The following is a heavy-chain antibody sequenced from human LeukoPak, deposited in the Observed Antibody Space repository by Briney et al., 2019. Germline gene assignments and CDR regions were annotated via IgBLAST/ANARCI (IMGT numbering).Heavy chain of an antibody. D-gene: IGHD1-26*01. CDR3: ATENSGSYYGYFDS. J-gene: IGHJ4*03. CDR2: IWYDGSNK. V-gene: IGHV3-33*01. Sequence: GGSLRLSCAASGFTFSGYGMHWVRQAPGKGLEWVAVIWYDGSNKYYADSMKGRFTISRDNSKNTLYLQMNSLRADDTDVYYCATENSGSYYGYFDSWGQGTLVTVSS. CDR1: GFTFSGYG.